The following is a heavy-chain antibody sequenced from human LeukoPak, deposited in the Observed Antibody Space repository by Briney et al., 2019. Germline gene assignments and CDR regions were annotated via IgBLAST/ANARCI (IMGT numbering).Heavy chain of an antibody. J-gene: IGHJ4*02. CDR3: ARGTTVTTWMYYFDS. V-gene: IGHV4-34*01. CDR1: GGSFSGYD. CDR2: INHSGST. D-gene: IGHD4-17*01. Sequence: SPSETLSLTCAVYGGSFSGYDWSWIRQPPGKGLEWIGEINHSGSTNSNPSLKSRVTISVDTSTNQFSLKLSSVTAADTAVYYCARGTTVTTWMYYFDSWGQGTLVTVSS.